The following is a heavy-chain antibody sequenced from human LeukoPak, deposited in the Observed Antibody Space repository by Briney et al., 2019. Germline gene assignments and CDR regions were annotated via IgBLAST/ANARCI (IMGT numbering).Heavy chain of an antibody. D-gene: IGHD2-15*01. CDR1: GFTFSSYG. CDR2: ISYDGSNK. J-gene: IGHJ4*02. Sequence: TGGSLRLSCADSGFTFSSYGMHWVRQAPGKGLGWVSVISYDGSNKYYADSVKGPFTISRDNSKNTLYLQMNSLRAEDTAVYYCARAQTPFYWGQGSLVTVSS. CDR3: ARAQTPFY. V-gene: IGHV3-30*03.